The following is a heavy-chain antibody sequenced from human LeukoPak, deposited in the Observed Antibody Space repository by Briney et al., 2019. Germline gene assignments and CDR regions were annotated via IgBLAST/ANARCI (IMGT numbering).Heavy chain of an antibody. J-gene: IGHJ4*02. CDR1: GYRLNELS. D-gene: IGHD5-12*01. V-gene: IGHV1-24*01. CDR3: ATNTYNGYAIDS. CDR2: FDPEEGKT. Sequence: ASVKVSCKVSGYRLNELSIHWVRQGPGKGLEWMGGFDPEEGKTIYAQKLQGRVSMTEDTSTDTAFMELRSLRSEDTAVNYCATNTYNGYAIDSWGQGTLITVSS.